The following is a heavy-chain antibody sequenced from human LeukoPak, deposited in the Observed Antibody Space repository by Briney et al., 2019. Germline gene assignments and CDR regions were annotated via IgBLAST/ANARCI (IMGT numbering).Heavy chain of an antibody. Sequence: GGSLRLSCAASGFTFSNYAMHWVRQAPGKGLEWVAVISYDGSNEYYADSVKGRFTISRDNSKNTLYLQMNSLRAEDTAVYYCAREGSSGYPAYWGQGTLVTVSS. J-gene: IGHJ4*02. CDR1: GFTFSNYA. D-gene: IGHD3-22*01. V-gene: IGHV3-30*04. CDR2: ISYDGSNE. CDR3: AREGSSGYPAY.